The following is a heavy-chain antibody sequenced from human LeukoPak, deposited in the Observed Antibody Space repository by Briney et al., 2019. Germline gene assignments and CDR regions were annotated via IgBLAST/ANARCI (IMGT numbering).Heavy chain of an antibody. CDR1: GGTFSSYA. CDR2: IIPILGIA. J-gene: IGHJ6*02. V-gene: IGHV1-69*04. CDR3: ARAAHLGYCSSTRCSSMDV. Sequence: GASVKVCCTASGGTFSSYAISLVRQAPGQGLEWMGRIIPILGIANYAQKFQGRVTITADKSTSTAYMELSSLRSEDTAVYYCARAAHLGYCSSTRCSSMDVWGQGTGDSVSS. D-gene: IGHD2-2*01.